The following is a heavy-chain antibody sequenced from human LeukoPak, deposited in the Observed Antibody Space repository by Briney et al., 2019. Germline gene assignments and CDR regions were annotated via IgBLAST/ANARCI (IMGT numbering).Heavy chain of an antibody. CDR1: GXSISSSYYY. J-gene: IGHJ4*02. Sequence: KPSETLSLTCTVSGXSISSSYYYWGWIRQPPGKGLEWIGTIYYSGSTYYNPSLKSRVTISVDTSKNQFSLKLSSVTAPDTAVYYCARHEDRNWYFDHWGQGTLVTVSS. V-gene: IGHV4-39*01. CDR2: IYYSGST. CDR3: ARHEDRNWYFDH. D-gene: IGHD1-1*01.